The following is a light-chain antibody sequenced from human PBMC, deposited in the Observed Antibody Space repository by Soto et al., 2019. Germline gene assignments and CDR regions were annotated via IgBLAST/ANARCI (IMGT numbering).Light chain of an antibody. CDR3: QSRSSWPPVLT. CDR2: DAS. J-gene: IGKJ4*01. Sequence: ENVLTQSPVTLSLSPGERATLSCRASQSVKSYLAWYQQKPGQAPRLLIYDASNRAAGIPARFSGSGSGTDFTLTISSLDPEDFAVYYCQSRSSWPPVLTFGGWTKVELK. V-gene: IGKV3-11*01. CDR1: QSVKSY.